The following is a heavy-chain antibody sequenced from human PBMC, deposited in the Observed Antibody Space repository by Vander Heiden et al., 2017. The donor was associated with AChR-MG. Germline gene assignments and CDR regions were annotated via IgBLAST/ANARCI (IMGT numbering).Heavy chain of an antibody. CDR1: GFTFSSYA. CDR3: AKDPQDKLLWFGESPVRENWFDP. Sequence: EVQLLESGGGLVQPGGSLRLSCAASGFTFSSYAMSWVRQAPGKGLEWVSAISGSGGSTYYADSVKGRFTISRDNSKNTLYLQMNSLRAEDTAVYYCAKDPQDKLLWFGESPVRENWFDPWGQGTLVTVSS. D-gene: IGHD3-10*01. J-gene: IGHJ5*02. V-gene: IGHV3-23*01. CDR2: ISGSGGST.